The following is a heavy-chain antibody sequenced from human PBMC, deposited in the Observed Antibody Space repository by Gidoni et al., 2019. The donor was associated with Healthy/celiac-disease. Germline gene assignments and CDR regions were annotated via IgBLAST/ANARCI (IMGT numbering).Heavy chain of an antibody. V-gene: IGHV4-59*01. CDR3: ARGIVVVPAAILVGYYYYYYYMDV. CDR2: IYYSGST. D-gene: IGHD2-2*02. CDR1: GGSISSYY. Sequence: QVQLQESGPGLVKPSETLSLTCTVSGGSISSYYWSWIRPPPGKGLEWIGYIYYSGSTNYNPSLKSRVTISVDTSKNQFSLKLSSVTAADTAVYYCARGIVVVPAAILVGYYYYYYYMDVWGKGTTVTVSS. J-gene: IGHJ6*03.